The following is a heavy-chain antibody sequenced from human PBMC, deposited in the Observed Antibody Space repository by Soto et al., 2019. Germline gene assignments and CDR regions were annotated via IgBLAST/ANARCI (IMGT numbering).Heavy chain of an antibody. V-gene: IGHV3-33*01. CDR2: SWYDGSQT. CDR3: ARDFTAGGIYNGVYSYAMAV. D-gene: IGHD1-1*01. Sequence: QEQLVESGGGVVQPGRSLRLSCAASGFSFNNYGMHWVRQAPGKGLEWVAVSWYDGSQTRYADSVKGRFTISRDNFQNTLSLHIDSLKGEDTAMYYCARDFTAGGIYNGVYSYAMAVWGRGTTVTVSS. J-gene: IGHJ6*01. CDR1: GFSFNNYG.